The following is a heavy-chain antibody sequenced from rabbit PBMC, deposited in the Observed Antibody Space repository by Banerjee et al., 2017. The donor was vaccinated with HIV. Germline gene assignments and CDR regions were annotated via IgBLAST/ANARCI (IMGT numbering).Heavy chain of an antibody. J-gene: IGHJ4*01. Sequence: QEQLEESGGDLVKPEGSLTLTCTASGFSFSSNYWICWVRQAPGKGLEWIGCIYTGSGNTYYASWAKGRFTISKTSSTTVTLQMTSLTVADTATYFCARDNADNKYYLFNLWGQGTLVTVS. CDR1: GFSFSSNYW. V-gene: IGHV1S45*01. D-gene: IGHD8-1*01. CDR2: IYTGSGNT. CDR3: ARDNADNKYYLFNL.